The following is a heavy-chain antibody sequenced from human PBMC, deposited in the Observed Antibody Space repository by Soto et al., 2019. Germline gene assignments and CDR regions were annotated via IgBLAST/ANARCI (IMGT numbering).Heavy chain of an antibody. V-gene: IGHV3-21*01. D-gene: IGHD1-26*01. CDR3: AGAKWEFDY. CDR2: ISRSSSYI. Sequence: EVQLVESGGGLVKPGGSLRLSCAASGLTFSSYSMNWVRQAPGKGLEWVSSISRSSSYIYYADSEKGRFTISKDNAKNSLYLQMNSLRAEDTAVYYCAGAKWEFDYWGQGTLVTVSS. CDR1: GLTFSSYS. J-gene: IGHJ4*02.